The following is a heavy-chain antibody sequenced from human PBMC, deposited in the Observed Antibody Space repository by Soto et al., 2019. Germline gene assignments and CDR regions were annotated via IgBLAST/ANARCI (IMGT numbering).Heavy chain of an antibody. CDR3: ARGVYDFWSGYYTEFDY. CDR1: GGSISSGDYY. V-gene: IGHV4-30-4*01. CDR2: IYYSGST. Sequence: QVQLQESGPGLVKPSQTLSLTCTVSGGSISSGDYYWSWIRQPPGKGLEWIGYIYYSGSTYYNPSIKSRVTISVDTSKNEFSLKLSSVTAADTAVYYCARGVYDFWSGYYTEFDYWGQGTLVTVSS. J-gene: IGHJ4*02. D-gene: IGHD3-3*01.